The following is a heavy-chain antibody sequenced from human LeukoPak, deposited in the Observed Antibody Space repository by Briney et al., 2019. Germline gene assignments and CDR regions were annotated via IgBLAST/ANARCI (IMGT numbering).Heavy chain of an antibody. Sequence: ASVNVSCKASGYTFTSYYMHWVRQAPGQGPEWMGLINPSGGSTSYAQKFQGRVTMTRDTSTSTVYMELSSLRSEDTAVYYCARGRWLQPLGYYYYGMDVWGQGTTVTVSS. V-gene: IGHV1-46*01. CDR2: INPSGGST. CDR1: GYTFTSYY. D-gene: IGHD5-24*01. CDR3: ARGRWLQPLGYYYYGMDV. J-gene: IGHJ6*02.